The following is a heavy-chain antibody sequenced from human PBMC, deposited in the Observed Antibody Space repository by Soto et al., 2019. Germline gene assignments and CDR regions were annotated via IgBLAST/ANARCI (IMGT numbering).Heavy chain of an antibody. J-gene: IGHJ4*02. Sequence: QVQLVQSGAELKKPGASVKVSCKASGYTFTTYAISWVRQAPGQGLEWMGWISAYNGNTKYAQNLQGRVTMTTDTSPSTAYLELRSLRSDDTAVYYCTRDGPPFDYWGQGTLVTVSS. CDR2: ISAYNGNT. CDR1: GYTFTTYA. V-gene: IGHV1-18*01. CDR3: TRDGPPFDY.